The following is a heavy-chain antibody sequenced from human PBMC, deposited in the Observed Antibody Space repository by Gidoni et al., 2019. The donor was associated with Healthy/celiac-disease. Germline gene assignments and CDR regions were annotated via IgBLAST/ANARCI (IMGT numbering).Heavy chain of an antibody. V-gene: IGHV3-30-3*01. CDR2: ISYDGSNK. D-gene: IGHD3-10*01. CDR1: GFTFSSYA. J-gene: IGHJ4*02. CDR3: ARALTMVRGVPLTN. Sequence: QLQLLESGGGVVHPGRSLRLPCPPSGFTFSSYAMPWVRQAPGKGLEWVAVISYDGSNKYYADSVKGRFTISRDNSKNTLYLQMNSLRAEDTAVYYCARALTMVRGVPLTNWGQGTLVTVSS.